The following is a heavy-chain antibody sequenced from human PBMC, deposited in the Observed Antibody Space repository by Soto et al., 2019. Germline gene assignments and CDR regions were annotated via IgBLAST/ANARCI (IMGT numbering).Heavy chain of an antibody. Sequence: QVQLVESGGGVVQPGRSLRLSCAASEFTFSGYGMHWVRHAPGKGLEWVAVISYDGSNKYYADSVKGRFTISRDNSKNTLYLQMNSLRAEDTAVYNCAKDLAVAPRPIPPFDYWGQGTLVTVSS. CDR3: AKDLAVAPRPIPPFDY. CDR2: ISYDGSNK. V-gene: IGHV3-30*18. D-gene: IGHD6-19*01. J-gene: IGHJ4*02. CDR1: EFTFSGYG.